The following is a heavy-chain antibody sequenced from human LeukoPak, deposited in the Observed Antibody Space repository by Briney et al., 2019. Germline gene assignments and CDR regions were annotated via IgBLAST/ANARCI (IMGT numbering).Heavy chain of an antibody. V-gene: IGHV3-23*01. CDR1: GFAFSSYA. CDR2: ISGSGGST. J-gene: IGHJ4*02. D-gene: IGHD1-26*01. CDR3: AKDSGAMYSGDY. Sequence: GGSLRLSCAASGFAFSSYAMSWVRQAPGKGLEWVSAISGSGGSTYYADSVKGRFTISRDNSKNTLYLQMNSLRAEDTAVYYCAKDSGAMYSGDYWGQGTLVTVSS.